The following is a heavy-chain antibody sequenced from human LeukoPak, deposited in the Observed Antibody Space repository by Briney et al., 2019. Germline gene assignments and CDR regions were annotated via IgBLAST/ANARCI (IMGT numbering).Heavy chain of an antibody. Sequence: GGSLRLSCAASGFTFSSYSMNWVRQAPGKGLEWVSYISSSGRTINYADSVKGRFTISRDNAKNSLYLQMNSLREEDTGVYYCAREYGSGTPDFDYWGQGTLVSVSS. CDR2: ISSSGRTI. CDR1: GFTFSSYS. D-gene: IGHD3-10*01. J-gene: IGHJ4*02. CDR3: AREYGSGTPDFDY. V-gene: IGHV3-48*02.